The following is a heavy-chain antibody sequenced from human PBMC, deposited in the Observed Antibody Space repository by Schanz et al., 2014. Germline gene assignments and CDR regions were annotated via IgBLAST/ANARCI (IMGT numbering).Heavy chain of an antibody. CDR1: GFTFSDYY. V-gene: IGHV3-11*05. CDR3: ASVIMVAGNHRDGSDV. D-gene: IGHD6-19*01. J-gene: IGHJ6*02. CDR2: ISNSGTYT. Sequence: QVQLVESGGGLVKPGGSLRLSCAASGFTFSDYYMTWIRQAPGKGLEWISYISNSGTYTKYADSVKGRFVISRDNARSSLYLQMSSLRDGDTAVYYCASVIMVAGNHRDGSDVWGQGTTVIVSS.